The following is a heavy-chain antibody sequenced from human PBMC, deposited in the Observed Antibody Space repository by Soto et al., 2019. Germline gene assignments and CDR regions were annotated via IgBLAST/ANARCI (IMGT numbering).Heavy chain of an antibody. Sequence: ASVKVSCKASGYIFSNYGIHSVRQAPGQRLEWMGWINAGNGNTKYSLKLQGRVTITSDTSADTSASTAYMELSSLTSEDTVVYYCARSRILSAYDASDIWGQGTMVTVSS. CDR1: GYIFSNYG. D-gene: IGHD2-15*01. CDR2: INAGNGNT. J-gene: IGHJ3*02. V-gene: IGHV1-3*01. CDR3: ARSRILSAYDASDI.